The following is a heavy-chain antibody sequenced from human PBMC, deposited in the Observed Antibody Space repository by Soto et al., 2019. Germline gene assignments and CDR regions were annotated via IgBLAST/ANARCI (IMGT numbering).Heavy chain of an antibody. CDR2: ISYDGSNK. V-gene: IGHV3-30-3*01. CDR3: ARDSGSYPVVDYYYYGMDV. J-gene: IGHJ6*02. D-gene: IGHD1-26*01. CDR1: GFTFSSYA. Sequence: QVQLVESGGGVVQPGRSLRLSCAASGFTFSSYAMHWVRQAPGKGLEWVAVISYDGSNKYYADSVKGRFTISRDNSKNTLYLQMNSLRAEDTAVYYCARDSGSYPVVDYYYYGMDVWGQGTTVTVSS.